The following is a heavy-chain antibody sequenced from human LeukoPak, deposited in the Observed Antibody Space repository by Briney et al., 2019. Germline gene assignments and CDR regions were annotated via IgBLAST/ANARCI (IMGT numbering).Heavy chain of an antibody. CDR2: IKEDGSVK. J-gene: IGHJ4*02. D-gene: IGHD1-26*01. CDR1: GFTFSTFW. V-gene: IGHV3-7*01. CDR3: AREIIWGAYFLDY. Sequence: GGSLRLSCAVSGFTFSTFWMSWVRQAPGKGLERVANIKEDGSVKYYLDSVKGRFTISRDNAKSSLYLQMNSLRAEDTAVYYCAREIIWGAYFLDYWGQGTLVTVSS.